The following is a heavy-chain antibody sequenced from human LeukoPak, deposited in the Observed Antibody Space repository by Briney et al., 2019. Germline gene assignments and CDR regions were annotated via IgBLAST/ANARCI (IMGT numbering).Heavy chain of an antibody. CDR2: INSNSGGT. J-gene: IGHJ4*02. D-gene: IGHD3-10*01. Sequence: ASVKVSCKASGYSFNDYSMHLVRQAPGQGLEWMGRINSNSGGTSYVQIFQGRVTLTRDKSINTAYMELSGLTSDDTAVYYCARGGSGSGYLYYFDNWGQGNLFSVSS. CDR3: ARGGSGSGYLYYFDN. V-gene: IGHV1-2*06. CDR1: GYSFNDYS.